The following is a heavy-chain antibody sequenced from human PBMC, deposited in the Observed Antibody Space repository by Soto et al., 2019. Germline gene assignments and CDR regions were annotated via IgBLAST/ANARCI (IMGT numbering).Heavy chain of an antibody. CDR2: VNHSGEA. CDR3: TRGERFPRSLFAF. D-gene: IGHD3-10*02. Sequence: SCILKNPGKGLEWIGEVNHSGEATYNPSLQSRITISLDTSNNQFSLKMTSVTAADTAMYFCTRGERFPRSLFAFWRKRSHVTVSS. J-gene: IGHJ1*01. V-gene: IGHV4-34*01.